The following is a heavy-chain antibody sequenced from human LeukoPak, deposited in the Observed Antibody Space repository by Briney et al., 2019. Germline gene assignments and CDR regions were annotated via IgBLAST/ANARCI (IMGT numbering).Heavy chain of an antibody. CDR3: ARENSGSYREFDY. Sequence: SETLSLTCTVSGGSISSYYWSWIRQPAGKGLEWIGRIYTSGSTNYNASLRSRVSMSVDTSKDQFSLKLSSVTAADTAVFYCARENSGSYREFDYWGQGTLVTVSS. V-gene: IGHV4-4*07. CDR1: GGSISSYY. CDR2: IYTSGST. J-gene: IGHJ4*02. D-gene: IGHD1-26*01.